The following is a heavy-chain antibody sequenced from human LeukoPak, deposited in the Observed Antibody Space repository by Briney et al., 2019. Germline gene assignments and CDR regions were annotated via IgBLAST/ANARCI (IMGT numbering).Heavy chain of an antibody. CDR1: GGSFSGYY. V-gene: IGHV4-34*01. J-gene: IGHJ6*02. CDR2: INHSGST. D-gene: IGHD3-3*01. Sequence: SETLSLTCAVYGGSFSGYYWSWIRQPPGKGLEWIGEINHSGSTNYNPSLKSRVTISVDTSKNQFSLKLSSVTAADTAVYYCARVPYYDFWSGYYTNYYYYGMDVWGQGTTVTVSS. CDR3: ARVPYYDFWSGYYTNYYYYGMDV.